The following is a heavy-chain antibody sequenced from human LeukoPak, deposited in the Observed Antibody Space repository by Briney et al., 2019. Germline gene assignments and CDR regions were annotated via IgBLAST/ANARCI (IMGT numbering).Heavy chain of an antibody. CDR1: GFTFSNCA. D-gene: IGHD4-23*01. V-gene: IGHV3-30-3*01. CDR2: ISYDGSNK. J-gene: IGHJ4*02. Sequence: GRSLRLSCAASGFTFSNCAIHWVRQAPGKGLEWVAVISYDGSNKYYADSVKGRFTISRDNSKNTLYLQMNSLRAEDTAVYYCARDFSLNYGGNGAPYRLLDYWGQGTLVTVSS. CDR3: ARDFSLNYGGNGAPYRLLDY.